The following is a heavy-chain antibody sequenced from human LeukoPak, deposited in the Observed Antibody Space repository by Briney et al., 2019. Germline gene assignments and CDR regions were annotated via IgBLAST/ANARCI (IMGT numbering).Heavy chain of an antibody. J-gene: IGHJ5*02. CDR2: IYTSGST. Sequence: PSETLSLTCTVSGGSISSGSYYWSWIRQPAGKGLEWIGRIYTSGSTNYNPSLKSRVTISVDTSKNHFSLKLSSVTAEDTAVYYCARDYGDDWFDPWGQGTLVTVS. D-gene: IGHD4-17*01. CDR1: GGSISSGSYY. V-gene: IGHV4-61*02. CDR3: ARDYGDDWFDP.